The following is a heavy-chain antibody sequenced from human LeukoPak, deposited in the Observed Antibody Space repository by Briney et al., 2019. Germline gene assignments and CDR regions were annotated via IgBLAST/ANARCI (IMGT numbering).Heavy chain of an antibody. CDR1: GFTFRNYY. V-gene: IGHV3-7*03. D-gene: IGHD5-18*01. Sequence: GGSLRLSCAASGFTFRNYYMSWVRQVPGKGLEWVANIKQDGSEKYYVDSVKGRFTVSRDNFKNTLYLQMNSVRAEDTAVYYCAGAGGYSYGYPLDYWGQGSRVTVSS. CDR3: AGAGGYSYGYPLDY. J-gene: IGHJ4*02. CDR2: IKQDGSEK.